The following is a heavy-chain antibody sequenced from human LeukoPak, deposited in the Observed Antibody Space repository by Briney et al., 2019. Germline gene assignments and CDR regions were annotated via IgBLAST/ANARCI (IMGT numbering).Heavy chain of an antibody. D-gene: IGHD3-10*01. CDR3: ARVGIPYYGSGSYFY. V-gene: IGHV4-31*03. CDR1: GGSISSGGYY. Sequence: SETLSLTCTVSGGSISSGGYYWSWIRQHPGKGLEWIGYIYYSGSTYYNPSLKSRVTISVDTSKNQFSLKLSSVTAADTAAYYCARVGIPYYGSGSYFYWGQGTLVTVSS. CDR2: IYYSGST. J-gene: IGHJ4*02.